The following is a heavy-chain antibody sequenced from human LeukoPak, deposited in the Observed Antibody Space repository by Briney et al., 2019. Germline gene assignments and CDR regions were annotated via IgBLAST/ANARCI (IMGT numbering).Heavy chain of an antibody. CDR1: GFTFSSYS. Sequence: PGGSLRLSCAASGFTFSSYSMNWVRQAPGRGLEWVSSISSSSSYIYYADSVKGRFTISRDNAKKSLYLQMNSLRAEDTAVYYCARDLDYDFWSGYFDYWGQGTLVTVSS. V-gene: IGHV3-21*01. J-gene: IGHJ4*02. CDR3: ARDLDYDFWSGYFDY. D-gene: IGHD3-3*01. CDR2: ISSSSSYI.